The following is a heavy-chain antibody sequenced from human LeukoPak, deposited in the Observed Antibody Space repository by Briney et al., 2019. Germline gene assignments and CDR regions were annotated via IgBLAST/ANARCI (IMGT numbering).Heavy chain of an antibody. J-gene: IGHJ4*02. CDR3: ARWAAALTVTTFGFDY. V-gene: IGHV4-59*12. Sequence: SETLSLTCTVSGGSISSYYWSWIRQPPGKGLEWIGYIYYSGSTYYNPSLKSRVTISVDTSKSQFSLKLSSVTAADTAVYYCARWAAALTVTTFGFDYWGQGTLVTVSS. D-gene: IGHD4-17*01. CDR2: IYYSGST. CDR1: GGSISSYY.